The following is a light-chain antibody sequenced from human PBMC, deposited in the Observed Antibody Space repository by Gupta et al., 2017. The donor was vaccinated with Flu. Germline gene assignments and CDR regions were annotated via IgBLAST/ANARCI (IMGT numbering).Light chain of an antibody. V-gene: IGKV4-1*01. CDR2: WAS. J-gene: IGKJ1*01. CDR1: QSVLYSSNNKNY. CDR3: QQYDSNFQT. Sequence: DIVMTQSPDSLAVSLGERATINCKSSQSVLYSSNNKNYLAWYQQKPGQPPKLLIYWASTRESGVPDPFSGSGSGTDFTLTISSLQAEDVAVYYCQQYDSNFQTFGQGTKVEIK.